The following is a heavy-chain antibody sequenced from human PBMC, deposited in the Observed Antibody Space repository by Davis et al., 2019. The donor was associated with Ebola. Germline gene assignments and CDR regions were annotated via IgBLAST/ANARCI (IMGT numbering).Heavy chain of an antibody. CDR3: ARDRVAYYDFWSGYYTGSFDY. CDR2: IKQDGSEK. Sequence: GESLKISCAASGFTFSSYWMSWVRQAPGKGLEWVANIKQDGSEKYYVDSVKGRFTIPRDNAKNSLYLQMNSLRAEDTAVYYCARDRVAYYDFWSGYYTGSFDYWGQGTLVTVSS. CDR1: GFTFSSYW. J-gene: IGHJ4*02. D-gene: IGHD3-3*01. V-gene: IGHV3-7*03.